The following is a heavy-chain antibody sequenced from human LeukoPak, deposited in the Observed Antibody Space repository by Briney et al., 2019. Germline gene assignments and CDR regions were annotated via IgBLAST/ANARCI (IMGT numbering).Heavy chain of an antibody. V-gene: IGHV3-7*03. CDR3: AKDFLYYDDLEAFDI. J-gene: IGHJ3*02. D-gene: IGHD3-22*01. CDR1: GFTFSSYW. CDR2: IKQDGSEK. Sequence: GGSQRLSCAASGFTFSSYWMSGVRQAPGKGLEWVANIKQDGSEKYYVDSVKGRFTISRDNSKNTLYLQMNSLRAEDTAVYYCAKDFLYYDDLEAFDIWGQGTMVTVSS.